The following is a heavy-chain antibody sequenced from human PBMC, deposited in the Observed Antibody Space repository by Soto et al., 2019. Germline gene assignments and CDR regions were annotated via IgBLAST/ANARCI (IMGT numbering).Heavy chain of an antibody. CDR1: GGTFSSYA. CDR2: IIPIFGTA. V-gene: IGHV1-69*06. Sequence: SVKVSCKASGGTFSSYAISWVRQAPGQGLEWMGGIIPIFGTANYAQKFQGRVTITADKSTGTAYMELSSLRSEDTAVYYCARPKPELRADYYYGMDVWGQGTTVTVS. D-gene: IGHD1-7*01. J-gene: IGHJ6*02. CDR3: ARPKPELRADYYYGMDV.